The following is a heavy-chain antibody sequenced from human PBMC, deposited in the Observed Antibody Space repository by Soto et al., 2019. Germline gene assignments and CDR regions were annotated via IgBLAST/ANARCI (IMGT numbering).Heavy chain of an antibody. J-gene: IGHJ2*01. CDR1: GFTFSSYA. CDR3: AKMAGGRDDLGWSFDL. V-gene: IGHV3-23*01. CDR2: ISGSGDRT. D-gene: IGHD1-26*01. Sequence: EVQLLESGGGLVQPGGSLRLSCAASGFTFSSYAMNWVRQAPGKGLEYVSSISGSGDRTFYADSVKGRFTISRDISKNILCLQMNSLRVEDTAVCYRAKMAGGRDDLGWSFDLWGRGTLVTVSS.